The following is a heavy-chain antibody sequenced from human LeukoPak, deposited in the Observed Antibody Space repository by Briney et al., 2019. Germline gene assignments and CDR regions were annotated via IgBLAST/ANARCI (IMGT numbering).Heavy chain of an antibody. CDR2: INPSGGST. Sequence: GASVKVSCKASGYTFTSYYMHWVRQAPGQGLERMGIINPSGGSTSYAQKFQGRVTMTRDMSTSTVYMELSSLRSEDTAVYYCARGKRFTMVRGVIQTWFDPWGQGTLVTVSS. D-gene: IGHD3-10*01. V-gene: IGHV1-46*01. CDR3: ARGKRFTMVRGVIQTWFDP. J-gene: IGHJ5*02. CDR1: GYTFTSYY.